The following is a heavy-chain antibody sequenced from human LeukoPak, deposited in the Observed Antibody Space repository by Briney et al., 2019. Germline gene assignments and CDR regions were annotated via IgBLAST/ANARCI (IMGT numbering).Heavy chain of an antibody. Sequence: GGSLRLSCAGSTFTLNTYWMTWARQAPGKGLEWLASINPDGSLRNFGDSVKGRFTISRDSAKDSVYLQMNSLRVEDTAVYYCATSQSFAFGIWGQGTMVTVSS. V-gene: IGHV3-7*01. CDR1: TFTLNTYW. J-gene: IGHJ3*02. CDR3: ATSQSFAFGI. CDR2: INPDGSLR.